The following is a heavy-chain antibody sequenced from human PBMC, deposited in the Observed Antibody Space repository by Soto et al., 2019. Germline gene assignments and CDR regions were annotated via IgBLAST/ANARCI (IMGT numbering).Heavy chain of an antibody. CDR1: GFTFSSYG. CDR2: ISYDGSNE. D-gene: IGHD3-16*01. V-gene: IGHV3-30*18. CDR3: AKDGGPRDYYYYYGMDV. Sequence: GGSLRLSCAASGFTFSSYGMHWVRQAPGKGLEWVAVISYDGSNEYYADSVKGRFTISRDNSKNTLYLQMNSLRAEDTAVYYCAKDGGPRDYYYYYGMDVWGQGTTVTVSS. J-gene: IGHJ6*02.